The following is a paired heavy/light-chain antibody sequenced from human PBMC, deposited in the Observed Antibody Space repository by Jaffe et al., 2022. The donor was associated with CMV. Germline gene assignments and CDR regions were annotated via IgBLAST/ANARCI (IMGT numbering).Light chain of an antibody. CDR3: QQYGSSPGPWT. CDR2: GAS. CDR1: QSVSSSY. Sequence: EIVLTQSPGTLSLSPGERATLSCRASQSVSSSYLAWYQQKPGQAPRLLIYGASSRATGIPDRFSGSGSGTDFTLTISRLEPEDFAVYYCQQYGSSPGPWTFGQGTKVEIK. J-gene: IGKJ1*01. V-gene: IGKV3-20*01.
Heavy chain of an antibody. CDR3: ARGPYYYDSSGYYYPPLDI. CDR2: INSDGSST. CDR1: GFTFSSYW. Sequence: EVQLVESGGGLVQPGGSLRLSCAASGFTFSSYWMHWVRQAPGKGLVWVSRINSDGSSTSYADSVKGRFTISRDNAKNTLYLQMNSLRAEDTAVYYCARGPYYYDSSGYYYPPLDIWGQGTMVTVSS. J-gene: IGHJ3*02. V-gene: IGHV3-74*01. D-gene: IGHD3-22*01.